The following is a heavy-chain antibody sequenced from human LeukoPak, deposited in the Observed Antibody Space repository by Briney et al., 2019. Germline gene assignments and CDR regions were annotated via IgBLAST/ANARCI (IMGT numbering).Heavy chain of an antibody. CDR1: GGSVSGGTYY. D-gene: IGHD6-19*01. CDR3: ARVGGTNYYYYGMDV. V-gene: IGHV4-61*01. CDR2: IYDSGST. Sequence: SETLSLTCTVSGGSVSGGTYYWSWIRQPPGKGLEWIGYIYDSGSTNYNPSLKSRVTISVDTSKNQFSLKLSSVTAADTAVYYCARVGGTNYYYYGMDVWGQGTTVTVSS. J-gene: IGHJ6*02.